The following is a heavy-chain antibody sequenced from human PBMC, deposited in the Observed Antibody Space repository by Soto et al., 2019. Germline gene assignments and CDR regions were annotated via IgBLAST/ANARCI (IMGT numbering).Heavy chain of an antibody. V-gene: IGHV3-74*01. J-gene: IGHJ4*02. Sequence: EVQLVESGGGLVQPGGSLRLSCAASGFTFSSYWMHWVRQAPGKGLVWVSRINSDGSSISYADSVKGRFTISRDNAKNTLYLQMNSLRAEDTAVYYCAREGNVVVVPAAISPLFDYWGQGTLVTVSS. CDR3: AREGNVVVVPAAISPLFDY. D-gene: IGHD2-2*01. CDR1: GFTFSSYW. CDR2: INSDGSSI.